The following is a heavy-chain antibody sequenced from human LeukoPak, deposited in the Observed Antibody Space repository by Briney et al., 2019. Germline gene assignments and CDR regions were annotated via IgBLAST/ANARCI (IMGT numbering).Heavy chain of an antibody. CDR1: GGSISSYY. Sequence: SETLSLTCTVSGGSISSYYWSWIRQPAGKGLEWIGRIYSSGSTNYNPSLKSRVTMSVDTSKNQFSLKLSSVTAADTAVFYCARVKSYSGYVYFDYWGQGTLVTVSS. D-gene: IGHD5-12*01. V-gene: IGHV4-4*07. CDR3: ARVKSYSGYVYFDY. CDR2: IYSSGST. J-gene: IGHJ4*02.